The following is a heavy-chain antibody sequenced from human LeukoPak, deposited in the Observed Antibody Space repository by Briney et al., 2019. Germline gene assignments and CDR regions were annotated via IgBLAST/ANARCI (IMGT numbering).Heavy chain of an antibody. CDR2: IKEEGRTT. J-gene: IGHJ4*02. D-gene: IGHD2-2*01. CDR1: GFSFRSFW. Sequence: GGSLRLSCAASGFSFRSFWMSWVRQAPGKGLEWVADIKEEGRTTYYVDSVKGRFTISRDNAKNTLYLQMNSLRAEDTAVYYCARDSPAGTSWRSEPPFDYWGQGTLVTVTS. CDR3: ARDSPAGTSWRSEPPFDY. V-gene: IGHV3-7*04.